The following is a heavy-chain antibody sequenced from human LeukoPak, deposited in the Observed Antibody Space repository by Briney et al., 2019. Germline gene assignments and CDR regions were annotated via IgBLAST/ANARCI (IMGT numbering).Heavy chain of an antibody. D-gene: IGHD3-10*01. CDR1: GYTFTSYG. V-gene: IGHV1-18*01. CDR2: ISAYNGNT. J-gene: IGHJ6*02. CDR3: ARDFGYYYGSGSHSGEFYYYYGMDV. Sequence: ASVKVSCKASGYTFTSYGIAWVRQAPGQGLEWMGWISAYNGNTNYAQKLQGRVTMTTDTSTSTAYMGLEGLRSDDTAVYYCARDFGYYYGSGSHSGEFYYYYGMDVWGQGTTVTVSS.